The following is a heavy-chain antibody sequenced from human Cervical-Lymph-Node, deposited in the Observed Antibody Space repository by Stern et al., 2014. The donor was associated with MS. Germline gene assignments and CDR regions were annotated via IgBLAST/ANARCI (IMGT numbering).Heavy chain of an antibody. CDR1: GFTFDDYT. D-gene: IGHD5-18*01. Sequence: QLVESGGVVVQPGGSLRLSCAASGFTFDDYTMHWVRQAPGKGLEWVSLISWDGGSTYYADSVKGRFTISRDNSKNSLYLQMNSLRAEDTALYYCAKGGGYSYPMNFDYWGQGTLVTVSS. J-gene: IGHJ4*02. CDR2: ISWDGGST. V-gene: IGHV3-43*01. CDR3: AKGGGYSYPMNFDY.